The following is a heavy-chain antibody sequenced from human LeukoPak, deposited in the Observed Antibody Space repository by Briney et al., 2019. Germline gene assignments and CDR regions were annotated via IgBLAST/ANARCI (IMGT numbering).Heavy chain of an antibody. CDR2: ISSSSSTI. V-gene: IGHV3-48*01. J-gene: IGHJ4*02. Sequence: PGGSLRLSCAASGFTFSSYNMNWVRQAPGKGLEWVSYISSSSSTIYYADSVKGRFTISRDNAKNSLYLQLNSLRAEDTAVYYCARDGLAVAGTRFYYFDYWGQGTLVTVSS. CDR3: ARDGLAVAGTRFYYFDY. CDR1: GFTFSSYN. D-gene: IGHD6-19*01.